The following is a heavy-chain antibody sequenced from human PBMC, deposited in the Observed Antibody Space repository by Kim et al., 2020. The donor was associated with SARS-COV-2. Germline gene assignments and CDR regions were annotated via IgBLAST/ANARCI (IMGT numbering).Heavy chain of an antibody. CDR2: GSNK. CDR3: VKGGGTLDD. J-gene: IGHJ4*02. D-gene: IGHD3-16*01. Sequence: GSNKFYGRYVKGGFTIARDNAKNSLYLQMKNRRAEDTAVYYCVKGGGTLDDWGQGTLVTVSS. V-gene: IGHV3-7*01.